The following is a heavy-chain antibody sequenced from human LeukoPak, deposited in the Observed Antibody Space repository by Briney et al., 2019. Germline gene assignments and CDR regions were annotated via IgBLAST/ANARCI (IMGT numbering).Heavy chain of an antibody. CDR2: IYHNGGT. V-gene: IGHV4-59*08. J-gene: IGHJ4*02. CDR1: GGSISGYY. CDR3: ARHLRAVAGGRYFDY. Sequence: SETLSLTCSVFGGSISGYYWSWIRQPPGKGLERIGYIYHNGGTNYNPSLQSRLTISIDTSKNQFSLKLSSVTAADTAVYYCARHLRAVAGGRYFDYWGQGTQVTVSS. D-gene: IGHD6-19*01.